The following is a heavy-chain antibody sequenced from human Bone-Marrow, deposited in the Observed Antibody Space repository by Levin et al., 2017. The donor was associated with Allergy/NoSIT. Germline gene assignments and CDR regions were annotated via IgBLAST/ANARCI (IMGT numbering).Heavy chain of an antibody. Sequence: RTGGSLRLSCAASGFTFSVYGMNWVRQAPGKGLEWVSYITASDSTALYADSVKGRFTISRDNAKNSLYLQMNSLRDEDTAVYYCARGGSGGWSDQFFRNWGQGTLVTVSS. CDR2: ITASDSTA. CDR1: GFTFSVYG. J-gene: IGHJ1*01. CDR3: ARGGSGGWSDQFFRN. V-gene: IGHV3-48*02. D-gene: IGHD6-19*01.